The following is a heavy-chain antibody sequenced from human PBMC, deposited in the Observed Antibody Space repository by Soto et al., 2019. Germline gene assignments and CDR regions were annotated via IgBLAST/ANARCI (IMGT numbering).Heavy chain of an antibody. D-gene: IGHD3-22*01. V-gene: IGHV1-69*01. Sequence: QVQLIQSEAEVKKPGSSVRVSCTASGGIFGSHGFSWVRQAPGQRLEWVVGFIPIFRTLTYTEKFQARVRIASDESTNTVYLDLSSLTSEDTAVYYWVRDRRMYYSDPHDEFVASDYEVWGQGTMVSVSS. CDR1: GGIFGSHG. CDR3: VRDRRMYYSDPHDEFVASDYEV. CDR2: FIPIFRTL. J-gene: IGHJ3*01.